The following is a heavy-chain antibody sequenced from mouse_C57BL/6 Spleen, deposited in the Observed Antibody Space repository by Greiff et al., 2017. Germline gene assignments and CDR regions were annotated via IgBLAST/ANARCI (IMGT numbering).Heavy chain of an antibody. J-gene: IGHJ1*03. CDR3: SRSLHGERGYFDV. V-gene: IGHV1-19*01. CDR1: GYTFTDYY. D-gene: IGHD6-2*01. CDR2: IYPYNGGT. Sequence: EVQLQQSGPVLAKPGASVKMSCKASGYTFTDYYMNWVKQSHGKSLEWIGVIYPYNGGTSYNQKFKGKATLTVDKSSSTAYMELNCLTSEDSAVXCCSRSLHGERGYFDVWGTGTTVTVSS.